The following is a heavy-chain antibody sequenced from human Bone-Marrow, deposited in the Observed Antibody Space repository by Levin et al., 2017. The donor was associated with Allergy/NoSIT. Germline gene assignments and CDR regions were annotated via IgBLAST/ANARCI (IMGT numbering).Heavy chain of an antibody. CDR3: ARAGSYDILTGYYGIDY. V-gene: IGHV3-20*04. Sequence: GESLKISCAASGFKFDDYAMSWVRQAPGKGLEWVSGINWNGGSTGYADSVKGRFTIARDNAKNSLYLQMNSLRAEDTAFYYCARAGSYDILTGYYGIDYWGQGTLVTVSS. CDR1: GFKFDDYA. J-gene: IGHJ4*02. D-gene: IGHD3-9*01. CDR2: INWNGGST.